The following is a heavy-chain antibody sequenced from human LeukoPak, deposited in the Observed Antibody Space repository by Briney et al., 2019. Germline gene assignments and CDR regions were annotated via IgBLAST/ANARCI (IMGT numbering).Heavy chain of an antibody. D-gene: IGHD6-13*01. CDR1: GFTFSSYA. Sequence: GGSLRLSCATSGFTFSSYAMSWVRQAPGKGLEWVSLINSGGSTYYSDSVNGRFTISRDNSKNTLYLQMNTLRAEDTAVYYCAKPDTAAGTLGHWGQGTLVTVSS. J-gene: IGHJ4*02. V-gene: IGHV3-23*01. CDR2: INSGGST. CDR3: AKPDTAAGTLGH.